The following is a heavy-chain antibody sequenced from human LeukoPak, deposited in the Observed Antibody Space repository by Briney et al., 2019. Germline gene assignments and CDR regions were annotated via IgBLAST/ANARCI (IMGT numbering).Heavy chain of an antibody. D-gene: IGHD6-13*01. CDR2: IYHSGST. CDR3: ARMGLSSWYYAFDI. V-gene: IGHV4-30-2*02. J-gene: IGHJ3*02. Sequence: SETLSLTCTVSGGSISSGGYYWSWIRQPPGKGLGWIGYIYHSGSTYYNPSLKSRVTISVDTSKNQFSLKLSSVTAADTAVYYCARMGLSSWYYAFDIWGQGTMVTVSS. CDR1: GGSISSGGYY.